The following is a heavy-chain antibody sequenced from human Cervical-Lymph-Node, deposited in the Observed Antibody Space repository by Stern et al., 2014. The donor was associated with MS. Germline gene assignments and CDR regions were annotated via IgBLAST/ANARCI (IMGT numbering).Heavy chain of an antibody. Sequence: VQLVEYGGGVVQPGRSLRLSCAASGFTFSSYAMHWVRQAPGKGLEWVAVISYDGSNKYYADSVKGRFTISRDNSKNTLYLQMNSLRAEDTAVYYCARDSRITMIVVVTFFDYWGQGTLVTVSS. J-gene: IGHJ4*02. V-gene: IGHV3-30*01. CDR1: GFTFSSYA. CDR3: ARDSRITMIVVVTFFDY. D-gene: IGHD3-22*01. CDR2: ISYDGSNK.